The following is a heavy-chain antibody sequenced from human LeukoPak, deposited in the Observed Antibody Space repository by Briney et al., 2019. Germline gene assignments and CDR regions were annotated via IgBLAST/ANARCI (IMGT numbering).Heavy chain of an antibody. J-gene: IGHJ4*02. Sequence: GSLRLSCAAYGFTFSSYAMIWVRQAPGKGLEWVSAISGSGGSTYYADSVRGRFTISRDNSKNTPYLQMNSLRAEDTAVYYCAKDQGSGWYYWGQGTLVTVSS. CDR2: ISGSGGST. D-gene: IGHD6-19*01. V-gene: IGHV3-23*01. CDR3: AKDQGSGWYY. CDR1: GFTFSSYA.